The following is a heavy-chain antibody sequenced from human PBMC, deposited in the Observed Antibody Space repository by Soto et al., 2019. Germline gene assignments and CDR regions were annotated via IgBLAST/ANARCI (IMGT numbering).Heavy chain of an antibody. D-gene: IGHD2-8*01. CDR1: GFTFSCYD. J-gene: IGHJ6*02. V-gene: IGHV3-48*03. CDR3: PPEVMVFVLLPPTPMHL. CDR2: ISGSGSTI. Sequence: LGGSLRLSCAAAGFTFSCYDMNWVRHAPGKGLEWISYISGSGSTIYYADSVKGRFTISRDNAKKSLYLQMNSLSAEDTAVYYYPPEVMVFVLLPPTPMHLWGQATT.